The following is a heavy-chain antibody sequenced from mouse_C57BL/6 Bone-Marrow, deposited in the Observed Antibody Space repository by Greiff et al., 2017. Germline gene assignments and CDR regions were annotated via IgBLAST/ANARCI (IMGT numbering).Heavy chain of an antibody. CDR1: GYTFTSYW. D-gene: IGHD1-1*01. Sequence: QVQLQQPGAELVKPGASVKMSCKASGYTFTSYWITWVKQRPGQGLEWIGDIYPGSGSTNYNEKFKSKATLPVATSSRTAYMQLSSLTSEGAAVYYCARSIYYYGSSAYWGQGTLVTVSA. CDR3: ARSIYYYGSSAY. V-gene: IGHV1-55*01. CDR2: IYPGSGST. J-gene: IGHJ3*01.